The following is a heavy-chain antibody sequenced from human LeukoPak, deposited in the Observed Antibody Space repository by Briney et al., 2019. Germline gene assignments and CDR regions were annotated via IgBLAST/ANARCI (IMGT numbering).Heavy chain of an antibody. CDR2: IYYSGST. D-gene: IGHD1-26*01. J-gene: IGHJ3*02. CDR1: GGSISSYY. Sequence: SETLSLTCTVSGGSISSYYWSWVRQPPGKGLEWIGYIYYSGSTNYNPSLKSRVTISVDTSKNQFSLKLSSVTAADTAVYYCARSWDPPAFDIWGQGTMVTVSS. CDR3: ARSWDPPAFDI. V-gene: IGHV4-59*01.